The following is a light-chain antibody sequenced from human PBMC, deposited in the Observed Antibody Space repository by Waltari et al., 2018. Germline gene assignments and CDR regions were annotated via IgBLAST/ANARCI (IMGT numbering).Light chain of an antibody. J-gene: IGKJ2*01. CDR2: GAS. V-gene: IGKV3-15*01. CDR3: QQYNKWPYT. Sequence: EIVMTQSPATLSVSPGERATLSCRASQSVSSNLAWYQQKPGQGPRLVIFGASARATGIPGRFSGSGSGTEFTLTISSLQSEDFAVYYCQQYNKWPYTFGQGTNLEIK. CDR1: QSVSSN.